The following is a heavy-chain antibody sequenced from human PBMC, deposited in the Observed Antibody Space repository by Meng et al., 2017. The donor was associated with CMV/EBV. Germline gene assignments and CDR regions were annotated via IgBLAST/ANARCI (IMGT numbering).Heavy chain of an antibody. D-gene: IGHD3-22*01. V-gene: IGHV3-21*01. J-gene: IGHJ4*02. CDR1: GFTFSSYS. Sequence: GESLKISCAASGFTFSSYSMNWVRQAPGKGLEWVSSISSSSSYIYYADSVKGRFTISRDNAKNSLYLQMNSLRAEDTAVYYCARGPDSGGYYSVDYWGQGTLVTVSS. CDR3: ARGPDSGGYYSVDY. CDR2: ISSSSSYI.